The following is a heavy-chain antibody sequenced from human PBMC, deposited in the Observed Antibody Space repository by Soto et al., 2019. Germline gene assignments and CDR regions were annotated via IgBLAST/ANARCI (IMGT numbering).Heavy chain of an antibody. J-gene: IGHJ4*02. CDR3: VRAQNSYYYDSRGYFDY. V-gene: IGHV4-38-2*01. CDR2: SYHSGST. D-gene: IGHD3-22*01. Sequence: PSETLSLTCAVSGYSISSGYYWGWIRQPPGKGLEWIGSSYHSGSTYYNPSLKSRVTISVDTSKNQFSLKLRSVTAADTAVYYCVRAQNSYYYDSRGYFDYWGQGTLVTVSS. CDR1: GYSISSGYY.